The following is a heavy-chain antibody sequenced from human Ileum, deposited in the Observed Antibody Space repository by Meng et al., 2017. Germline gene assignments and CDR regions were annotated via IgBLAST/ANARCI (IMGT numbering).Heavy chain of an antibody. D-gene: IGHD5-12*01. CDR2: IYHSGSP. CDR1: RRASCSRSW. Sequence: GLGEPSWLPCVPVAGFRRASCSRSWWTRRRQAPGKVREWIGDIYHSGSPKFNPCLKSPVTISMDKSQNILSPMLNSETAADTAVYYCARDTLWLRLTLDYWGPGTLVTVSS. V-gene: IGHV4-4*02. J-gene: IGHJ4*02. CDR3: ARDTLWLRLTLDY.